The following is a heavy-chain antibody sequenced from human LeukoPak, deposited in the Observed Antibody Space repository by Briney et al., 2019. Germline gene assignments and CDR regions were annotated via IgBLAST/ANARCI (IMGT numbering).Heavy chain of an antibody. CDR2: INHSGNT. CDR1: GGSFSGYY. V-gene: IGHV4-34*01. J-gene: IGHJ4*02. D-gene: IGHD3-10*01. Sequence: PSETLSLTCAVYGGSFSGYYWSWIRQPPGKGPEWIGEINHSGNTNYNPSLKSRVTISVDTSKNQFSLKLSSVTAADTAVYCCARGAHTRSTMVRGVIDYWGQGTLVTVSS. CDR3: ARGAHTRSTMVRGVIDY.